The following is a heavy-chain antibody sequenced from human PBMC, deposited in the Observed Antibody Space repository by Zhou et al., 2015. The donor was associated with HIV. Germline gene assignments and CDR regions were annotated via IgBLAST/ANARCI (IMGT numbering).Heavy chain of an antibody. V-gene: IGHV1-69*06. CDR1: GGTFSTYG. CDR3: ARDRGGRARPAWRYFDL. J-gene: IGHJ2*01. Sequence: QLQLVQSGAEVKKPGSSVKVSCKASGGTFSTYGISWVRQARGQGLEWMGGITPILATTNYAQKFQGRVTITADRSTSTAYMELRSLRSEDTAVYYCARDRGGRARPAWRYFDLWGRGTLVTVSS. D-gene: IGHD6-6*01. CDR2: ITPILATT.